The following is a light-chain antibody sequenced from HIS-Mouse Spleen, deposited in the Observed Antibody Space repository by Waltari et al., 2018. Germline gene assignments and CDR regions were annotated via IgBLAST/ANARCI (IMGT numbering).Light chain of an antibody. CDR2: GKN. Sequence: SSELTQDPAVSVALGQTVRITCQGDSLRSYYASWYQQKPGQAPGLVIHGKNNRPSGIPDRFSGSSSGNTASLTITGAQAEDEADYYCNSRDSSGNHVVFGGGTKLTVL. V-gene: IGLV3-19*01. J-gene: IGLJ2*01. CDR1: SLRSYY. CDR3: NSRDSSGNHVV.